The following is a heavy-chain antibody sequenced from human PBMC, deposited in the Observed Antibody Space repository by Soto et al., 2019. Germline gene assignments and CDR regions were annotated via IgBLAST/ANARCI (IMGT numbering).Heavy chain of an antibody. V-gene: IGHV4-39*01. D-gene: IGHD3-10*01. CDR3: ARLVFGRDYYGSGSYTGSL. J-gene: IGHJ4*02. CDR1: GGSISSSSYY. CDR2: IYYSGST. Sequence: QLQLQESGPGLVKPSETLSLTCTVSGGSISSSSYYWGWIRQPPGKGLEWIGSIYYSGSTYYNPSLKSRVTISVDTSKNQFSLKLSSVTAADTAVYYCARLVFGRDYYGSGSYTGSLWGQGTLVTVSS.